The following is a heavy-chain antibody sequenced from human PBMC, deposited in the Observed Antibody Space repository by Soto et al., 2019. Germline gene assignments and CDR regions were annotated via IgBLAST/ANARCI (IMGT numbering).Heavy chain of an antibody. CDR1: GFTFSSYG. CDR3: ARDFSDSQSYFDY. J-gene: IGHJ4*02. Sequence: PGGSLRLSCAASGFTFSSYGMHWVRQAPGKGLEWVAVIWYDGSNKYYADSVKGRFTISRDNSKNTLYLQMNSLRAEDTAVYYCARDFSDSQSYFDYWGQGTLVTVSS. D-gene: IGHD2-21*02. V-gene: IGHV3-33*01. CDR2: IWYDGSNK.